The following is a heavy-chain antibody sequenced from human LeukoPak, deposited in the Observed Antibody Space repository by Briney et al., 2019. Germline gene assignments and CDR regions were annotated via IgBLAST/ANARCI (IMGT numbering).Heavy chain of an antibody. CDR1: GGSISSGDYY. D-gene: IGHD3-3*01. CDR3: ARAQRITIFGVLMGEISSTAAFDI. V-gene: IGHV4-30-4*01. Sequence: SETLSLTCTVSGGSISSGDYYWSWIRQPPGKGLEWIGYIYYSGSTYYSPSLKSRVTISVDTSKNQFSLKLSSVTAADTAVYFCARAQRITIFGVLMGEISSTAAFDIWGQGTMVTVSS. CDR2: IYYSGST. J-gene: IGHJ3*02.